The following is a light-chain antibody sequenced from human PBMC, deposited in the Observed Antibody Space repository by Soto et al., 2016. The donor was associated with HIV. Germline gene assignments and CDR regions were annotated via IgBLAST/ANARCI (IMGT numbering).Light chain of an antibody. CDR2: KAS. CDR1: QSISSW. CDR3: QQYKTSSPWT. Sequence: DIQMTQSPSTLSASVGDRVTITCRASQSISSWLAWYQQRPGKAPALLIYKASILESGVPSRFSGRGSGTEFTLTISSLQPDDFAAYYCQQYKTSSPWTFGQGTKVEVK. V-gene: IGKV1-5*03. J-gene: IGKJ1*01.